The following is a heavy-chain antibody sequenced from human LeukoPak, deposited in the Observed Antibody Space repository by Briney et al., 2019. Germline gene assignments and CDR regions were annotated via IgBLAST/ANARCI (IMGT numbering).Heavy chain of an antibody. D-gene: IGHD4-11*01. V-gene: IGHV1-18*01. J-gene: IGHJ4*02. CDR1: GYTFTSYG. Sequence: ASVKVSCKASGYTFTSYGISWVRQAPGQGLEWMGWISAYNGNTNYAQKLQGRVTMTTDTSTSTAYMELRSLRSDDTAVYYCARAAHDNSNTYFDYWGQGTLVTVSS. CDR3: ARAAHDNSNTYFDY. CDR2: ISAYNGNT.